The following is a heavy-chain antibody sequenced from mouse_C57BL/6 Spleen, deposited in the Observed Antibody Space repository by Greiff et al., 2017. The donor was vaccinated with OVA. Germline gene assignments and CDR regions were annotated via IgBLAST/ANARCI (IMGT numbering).Heavy chain of an antibody. CDR1: GYTFTSYG. Sequence: QVHVKQSGAELARPGASVKLSCKASGYTFTSYGISWVKQRTGQGLEWIGEIYPRSGNTYYNEKFKGKATLTADKSSSTAYMELRSLTSEDSAVYFCARWEGYRAMDYWGQGTSVTVSS. D-gene: IGHD2-2*01. CDR2: IYPRSGNT. CDR3: ARWEGYRAMDY. V-gene: IGHV1-81*01. J-gene: IGHJ4*01.